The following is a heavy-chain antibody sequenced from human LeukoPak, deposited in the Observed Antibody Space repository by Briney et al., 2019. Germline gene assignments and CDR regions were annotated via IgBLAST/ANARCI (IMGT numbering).Heavy chain of an antibody. CDR3: ARDMGIAAAGASDYYYYGMDV. D-gene: IGHD6-13*01. CDR2: IYYSGST. Sequence: SETLSLTCTVSGGSISSYYWSWIRQPPGKGLEWIGYIYYSGSTNYNPSLKSRVTISVDTSKSQFSLKLSSVTAADTAVYYCARDMGIAAAGASDYYYYGMDVWGQGTTVTVSS. V-gene: IGHV4-59*01. CDR1: GGSISSYY. J-gene: IGHJ6*02.